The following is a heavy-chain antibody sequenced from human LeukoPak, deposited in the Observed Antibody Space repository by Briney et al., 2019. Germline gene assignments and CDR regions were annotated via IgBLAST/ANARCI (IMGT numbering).Heavy chain of an antibody. CDR2: INSDGSST. D-gene: IGHD1-20*01. Sequence: GGSLRLSCAASGFTSSSYWMHWVRQAPGKGLVWVSRINSDGSSTSYADSVKGRFTISRNNAKNTLYLQMNSLRAEDTAVYYCARGLYNWNLYYYYYMDVWGKGTTVTVSS. CDR3: ARGLYNWNLYYYYYMDV. J-gene: IGHJ6*03. CDR1: GFTSSSYW. V-gene: IGHV3-74*01.